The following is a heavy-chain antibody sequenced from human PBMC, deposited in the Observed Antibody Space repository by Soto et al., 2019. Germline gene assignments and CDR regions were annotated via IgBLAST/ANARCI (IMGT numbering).Heavy chain of an antibody. CDR3: ARVSSSPFDY. CDR2: INPSGGGT. V-gene: IGHV1-46*01. D-gene: IGHD6-13*01. J-gene: IGHJ4*02. CDR1: GYTFTNSY. Sequence: GASVKVSCKASGYTFTNSYMHWVRQAPGQGLEWMGMINPSGGGTTYARKFQGRVTMTRDTSTSTVYMELSSLRSEDTAVYYCARVSSSPFDYWGQGSLVTVSS.